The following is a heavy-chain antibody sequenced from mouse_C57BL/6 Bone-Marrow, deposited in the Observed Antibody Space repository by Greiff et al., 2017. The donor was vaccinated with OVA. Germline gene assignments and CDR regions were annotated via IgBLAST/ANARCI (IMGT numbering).Heavy chain of an antibody. CDR2: ISNLAYSI. V-gene: IGHV5-15*01. Sequence: EVQLVESGGGLVQPGGSLKLSCAASGFTFSDYGMAWVRQAPRKGPEWVAFISNLAYSIYYADTVTGRFTISRENAKNTLYLEMSSLRSEDTAMYYCARQGDGNYFYAMDYWGQGTLVTVSS. CDR3: ARQGDGNYFYAMDY. CDR1: GFTFSDYG. J-gene: IGHJ4*01. D-gene: IGHD2-1*01.